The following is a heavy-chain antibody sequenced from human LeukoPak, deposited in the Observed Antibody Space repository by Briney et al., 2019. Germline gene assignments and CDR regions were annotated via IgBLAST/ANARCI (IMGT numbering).Heavy chain of an antibody. CDR1: GGSISSSSHY. D-gene: IGHD4-17*01. J-gene: IGHJ5*02. Sequence: PSETLSLTCTASGGSISSSSHYWGWIRQPPGKGLEWIASIYKTGSTFYNPSLKSRVTISVDTSKNQFSLNLRSVTAADTAVYYCARHEHGHHGDPNWFDPWGQGTLVTVSS. CDR2: IYKTGST. CDR3: ARHEHGHHGDPNWFDP. V-gene: IGHV4-39*01.